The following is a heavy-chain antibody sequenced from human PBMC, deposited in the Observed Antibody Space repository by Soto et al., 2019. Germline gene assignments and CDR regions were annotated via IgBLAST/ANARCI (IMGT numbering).Heavy chain of an antibody. Sequence: GGSLRLSCTASGFTFGDYAMSWFRQAPGKGLEWVGFIRSKAYGGTTEYAASVKGRFTISRDDSKSIAYLQMNSLKTEDTAVYYCTRDKINWNYQSHYYYYYMDVWGKGTTVTVSS. D-gene: IGHD1-7*01. V-gene: IGHV3-49*03. CDR1: GFTFGDYA. J-gene: IGHJ6*03. CDR3: TRDKINWNYQSHYYYYYMDV. CDR2: IRSKAYGGTT.